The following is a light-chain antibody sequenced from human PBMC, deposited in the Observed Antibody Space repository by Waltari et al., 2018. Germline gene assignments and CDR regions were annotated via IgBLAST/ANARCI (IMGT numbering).Light chain of an antibody. J-gene: IGLJ3*02. CDR2: DVT. CDR3: CSYAGSITFWV. V-gene: IGLV2-11*01. CDR1: SSDVGGYHY. Sequence: QSALTQPRSVSGSPGRSVTISCTGTSSDVGGYHYVSWYQHHPGKAPKLIIYDVTKRPSGVPDRFSASKSDNTASLTISGLQAEDEADYYCCSYAGSITFWVFGGGTKLTVL.